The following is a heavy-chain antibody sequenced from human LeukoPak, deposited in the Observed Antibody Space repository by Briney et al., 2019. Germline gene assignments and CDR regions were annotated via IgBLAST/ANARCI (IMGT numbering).Heavy chain of an antibody. Sequence: PSETLSLTCAVYGGSFSGYYWSWIRQPPGKGLEWIGEINHSGSTNYNPSLKSRVTISVDTSKNQFSLKLSSVTAADTAVYYCARGRKLRWPIYYYYGMDVWGQGTTVIVSS. CDR2: INHSGST. CDR3: ARGRKLRWPIYYYYGMDV. V-gene: IGHV4-34*01. D-gene: IGHD4-23*01. CDR1: GGSFSGYY. J-gene: IGHJ6*02.